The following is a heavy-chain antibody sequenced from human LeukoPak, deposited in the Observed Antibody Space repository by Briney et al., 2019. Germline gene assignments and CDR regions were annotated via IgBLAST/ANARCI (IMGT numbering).Heavy chain of an antibody. CDR1: GFTFSSYA. CDR2: ISGSGGST. CDR3: AKVSYDFWSGYEGFGY. D-gene: IGHD3-3*01. Sequence: PGGSLRLSCAASGFTFSSYAMSWVRQAPGKGLEWASAISGSGGSTYYADSVKGRFTISRDNSKNTLYLQMNSLRAEDTAVYYCAKVSYDFWSGYEGFGYWGQGTLVTVSS. V-gene: IGHV3-23*01. J-gene: IGHJ4*02.